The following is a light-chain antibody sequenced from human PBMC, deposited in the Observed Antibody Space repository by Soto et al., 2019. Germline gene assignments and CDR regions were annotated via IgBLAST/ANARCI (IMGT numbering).Light chain of an antibody. CDR2: GAS. J-gene: IGKJ4*01. CDR1: QSVSSN. Sequence: EIVMTQSPATLSVSPGERATLSCRASQSVSSNLAWYQQKPGQAPRLLIYGASTRATGIPARFSRSGSGTEFTLTISSLQSEDFAVYYCQQYNNWPPPLTFGGGTKVEI. V-gene: IGKV3-15*01. CDR3: QQYNNWPPPLT.